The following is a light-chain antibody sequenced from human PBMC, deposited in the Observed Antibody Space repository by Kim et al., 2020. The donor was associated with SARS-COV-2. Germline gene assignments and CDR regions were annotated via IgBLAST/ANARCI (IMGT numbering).Light chain of an antibody. CDR3: QQTFSIPYT. CDR2: AAS. V-gene: IGKV1-39*01. J-gene: IGKJ2*01. Sequence: SASVGDSVIITCRESQGVIAYLNWYQHNTETAPKLLIYAASTLETGVPSRFSGSGSGTEFTLTISNLQPEDFASYHCQQTFSIPYTFGQETKLEI. CDR1: QGVIAY.